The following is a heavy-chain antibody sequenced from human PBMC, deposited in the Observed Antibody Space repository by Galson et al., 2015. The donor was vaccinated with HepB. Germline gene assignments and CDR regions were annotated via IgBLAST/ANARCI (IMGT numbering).Heavy chain of an antibody. CDR2: ISASGGST. Sequence: SLRLSCAASKFSFRDYAVSWVRQAPGKGLDWVSAISASGGSTYYAGSVKGRFTISRDDSKNTLYLQMNSLRAEDTARYYCVKGTHGYDYWGQGTLVTVSS. V-gene: IGHV3-23*01. D-gene: IGHD6-25*01. CDR1: KFSFRDYA. CDR3: VKGTHGYDY. J-gene: IGHJ4*02.